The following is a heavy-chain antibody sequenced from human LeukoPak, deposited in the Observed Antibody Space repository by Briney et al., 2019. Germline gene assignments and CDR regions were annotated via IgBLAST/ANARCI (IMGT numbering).Heavy chain of an antibody. Sequence: PGGSLRLSCAASGFIVSRKYMSWVRQAPGKGLEWVSVIYSGGSADYADSVKGRFTISRDNSKNTLHLQMKSQRAEDTAVYYCAKMSNYYNSLGYYAFDIWGQGTMVTVSS. CDR2: IYSGGSA. V-gene: IGHV3-66*01. D-gene: IGHD3-22*01. CDR3: AKMSNYYNSLGYYAFDI. J-gene: IGHJ3*02. CDR1: GFIVSRKY.